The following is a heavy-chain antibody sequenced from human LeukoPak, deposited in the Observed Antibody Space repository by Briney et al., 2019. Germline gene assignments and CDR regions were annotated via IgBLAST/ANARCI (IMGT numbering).Heavy chain of an antibody. D-gene: IGHD2-2*01. CDR2: ISDYNGNT. V-gene: IGHV1-18*01. CDR1: GYTFTSYG. Sequence: GASVQDSCKASGYTFTSYGISWVRQAAGQGLEWMGWISDYNGNTNYAQKLQGRVTMTSDTSPSTAYMELRSLRSDDTAVYYCARDEGSRVPAALDYWGQGTLVTVSS. J-gene: IGHJ4*02. CDR3: ARDEGSRVPAALDY.